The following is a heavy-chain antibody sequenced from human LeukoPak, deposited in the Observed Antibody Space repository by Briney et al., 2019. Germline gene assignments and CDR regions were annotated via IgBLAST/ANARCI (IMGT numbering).Heavy chain of an antibody. CDR1: GFTFSSYS. D-gene: IGHD3-22*01. CDR3: AKDITMIVVVTLDY. V-gene: IGHV3-23*01. Sequence: PGGSLRLSCAASGFTFSSYSMNWVRQAPGKGLEWVSAISGSGGSTYYADSVKGRFTISRDNSKNTLYLQMNSLRAEDTAVYYCAKDITMIVVVTLDYWGQGTLVTVSS. CDR2: ISGSGGST. J-gene: IGHJ4*02.